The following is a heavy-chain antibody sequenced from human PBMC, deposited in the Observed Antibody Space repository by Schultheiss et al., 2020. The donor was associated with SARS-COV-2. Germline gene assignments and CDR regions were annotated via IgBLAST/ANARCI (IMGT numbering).Heavy chain of an antibody. CDR2: ISSSSSYI. D-gene: IGHD3-3*01. J-gene: IGHJ6*02. CDR1: GFTVSSNY. Sequence: GESLKISCAASGFTVSSNYMSWVRQAPGKGLEWVSSISSSSSYIYYADSVKGRFTISRDNAKNTLYLQMNSLRAEDTAVYYCAREYYDFWSGYLLYYYYGMDVWGQGTTVTVSS. V-gene: IGHV3-21*01. CDR3: AREYYDFWSGYLLYYYYGMDV.